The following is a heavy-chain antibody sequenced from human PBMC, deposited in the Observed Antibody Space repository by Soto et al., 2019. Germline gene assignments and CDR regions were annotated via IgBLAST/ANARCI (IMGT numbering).Heavy chain of an antibody. J-gene: IGHJ4*02. D-gene: IGHD3-3*01. V-gene: IGHV3-33*01. CDR1: GFTFSSYG. Sequence: QVQLVESGGGVVQPGRSLRLSCAASGFTFSSYGMHWVRQAPGKGLEWVAVIWYDGSNKYYADSVKGRFTISRDNSKNTLYLQMNSLRAEDTAVYYCASNDFWSGYPTDYWGQGTLVTVSS. CDR3: ASNDFWSGYPTDY. CDR2: IWYDGSNK.